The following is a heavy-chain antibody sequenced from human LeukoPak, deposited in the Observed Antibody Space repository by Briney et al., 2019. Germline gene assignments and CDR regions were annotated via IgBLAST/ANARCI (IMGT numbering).Heavy chain of an antibody. D-gene: IGHD6-6*01. V-gene: IGHV1-46*01. CDR3: ARKGSSSCFDY. J-gene: IGHJ4*02. CDR1: GYNFMDYH. Sequence: ASVKVSCKASGYNFMDYHIHWVRQAPGQGLEWVGIINPTGGSTSHAQKFQGRVTMTRDTSTSTVYMELSSLRSEDTAVYYCARKGSSSCFDYWGQGTLVTVSS. CDR2: INPTGGST.